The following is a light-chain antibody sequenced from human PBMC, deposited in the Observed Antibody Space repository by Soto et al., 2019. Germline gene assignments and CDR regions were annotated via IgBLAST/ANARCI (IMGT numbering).Light chain of an antibody. J-gene: IGKJ1*01. CDR2: HAS. V-gene: IGKV3-20*01. Sequence: EIVLTQSPGTLSLSPGERSTLSGMSFQILSSSYLAWYQQKPGQTPRLLIYHASTRATGIPDRFSGSGSGTDFTLTISRLESEAFAVYYCQQYGSSPPRRTFGEGTKVDIK. CDR3: QQYGSSPPRRT. CDR1: QILSSSY.